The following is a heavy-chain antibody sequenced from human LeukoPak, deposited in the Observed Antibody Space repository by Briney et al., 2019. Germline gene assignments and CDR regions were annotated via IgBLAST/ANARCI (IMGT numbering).Heavy chain of an antibody. CDR1: GFGFSDSY. CDR3: STDPRLLIY. Sequence: GGSLRLSCVVSGFGFSDSYMTWIRQTPGKGLEWLAYISGSGSDMYYADSVKGRFTISRDNAKNSLYLQMNSLRPDDTALYYCSTDPRLLIYWGHATLVTVSS. CDR2: ISGSGSDM. D-gene: IGHD2-8*01. J-gene: IGHJ4*01. V-gene: IGHV3-11*01.